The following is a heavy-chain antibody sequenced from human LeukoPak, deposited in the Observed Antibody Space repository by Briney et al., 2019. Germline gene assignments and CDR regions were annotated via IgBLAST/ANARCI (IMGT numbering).Heavy chain of an antibody. CDR3: AKHRRTYSSGFGDY. V-gene: IGHV3-30*18. J-gene: IGHJ4*02. CDR1: GLTFTSYG. CDR2: ISYDGSPK. D-gene: IGHD6-19*01. Sequence: GRSLRLSCAASGLTFTSYGMHWVRQAPGKGLEWVAVISYDGSPKNYADSVKGRFTISRDNSKNTLYLQMNSLRAEDTAVYYCAKHRRTYSSGFGDYWGQGTLVTVSS.